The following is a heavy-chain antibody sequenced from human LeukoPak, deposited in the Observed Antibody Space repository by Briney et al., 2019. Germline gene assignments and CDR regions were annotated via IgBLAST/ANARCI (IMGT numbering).Heavy chain of an antibody. V-gene: IGHV3-33*01. CDR2: IWYDGSYI. Sequence: GGSLRLSCAASGFTFSGNGMHWVRQAPGKGLEGVALIWYDGSYIYYADSVRGRFTISKENSKNTLYLQMDSLRAEDTAVYYCARATSGYADFWGQGTLVTVSS. CDR3: ARATSGYADF. CDR1: GFTFSGNG. D-gene: IGHD5-12*01. J-gene: IGHJ4*02.